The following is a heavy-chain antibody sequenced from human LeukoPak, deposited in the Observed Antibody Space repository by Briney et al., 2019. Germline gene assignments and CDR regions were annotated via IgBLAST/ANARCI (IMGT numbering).Heavy chain of an antibody. CDR1: GYTFIDSY. V-gene: IGHV1-2*02. Sequence: GASVKVSCKTSGYTFIDSYIHWVRQAPGQGLEWMGWINPDTDDTVYAQKFQDRVKMTRDTSINTAYMELNRLTSDDTAVYYCARPDYDDDDSPRRHDWGQGTQVTVSS. D-gene: IGHD4-17*01. CDR2: INPDTDDT. J-gene: IGHJ4*02. CDR3: ARPDYDDDDSPRRHD.